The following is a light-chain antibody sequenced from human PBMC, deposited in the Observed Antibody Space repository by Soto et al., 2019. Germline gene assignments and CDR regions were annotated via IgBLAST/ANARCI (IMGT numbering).Light chain of an antibody. J-gene: IGKJ5*01. V-gene: IGKV3D-20*02. Sequence: EIVLTQSPGTLSLSPGERATLSCRASQSVSSSYLAWYQQKPGQAPRLLIYGASSRATGIPDRFSGSGSGTDFTLTISSLEPEDFAVYYCHQRSNWPPDTFGQGTRLE. CDR3: HQRSNWPPDT. CDR1: QSVSSSY. CDR2: GAS.